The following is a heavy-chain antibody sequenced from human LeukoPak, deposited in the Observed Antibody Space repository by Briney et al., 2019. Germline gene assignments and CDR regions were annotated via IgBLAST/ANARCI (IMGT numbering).Heavy chain of an antibody. V-gene: IGHV4-30-4*08. CDR1: GGSISSGDYY. Sequence: SETLSLTCTVSGGSISSGDYYWSWIRQPPGKGLEWIGYIYYSGSTYYNPSIKSRVTISVDTSKNQSSLKLSSVTAADTAVYYCARDAHWGLGWFDPWGQGTLVTVSS. D-gene: IGHD7-27*01. CDR2: IYYSGST. CDR3: ARDAHWGLGWFDP. J-gene: IGHJ5*02.